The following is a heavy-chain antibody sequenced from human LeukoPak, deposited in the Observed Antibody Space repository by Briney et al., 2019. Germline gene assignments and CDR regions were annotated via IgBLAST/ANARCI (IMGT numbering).Heavy chain of an antibody. CDR1: GYTFTSCD. CDR3: TRGSSGRRDY. J-gene: IGHJ4*02. Sequence: GSVKVSCKASGYTFTSCDINWVRQATGQGLEWIGWMNPNSGNTGYGQSFQGRVTMTRDNSISTAYMELSNLRSEDTAIYYCTRGSSGRRDYWGQGTLVTVSS. D-gene: IGHD6-19*01. V-gene: IGHV1-8*01. CDR2: MNPNSGNT.